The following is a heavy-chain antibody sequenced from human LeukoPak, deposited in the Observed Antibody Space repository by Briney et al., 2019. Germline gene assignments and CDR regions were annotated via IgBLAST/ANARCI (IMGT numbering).Heavy chain of an antibody. CDR1: VGTFSSYA. CDR3: ARDPSGLLWFGEFQNWFDP. CDR2: IIPIFGTA. J-gene: IGHJ5*02. V-gene: IGHV1-69*05. Sequence: LVKVSCKASVGTFSSYAISWVRQAPGQGLEWMGRIIPIFGTANYAQKFQGRVTITTDEATSTAYMEMSSLRSEDTAVYYCARDPSGLLWFGEFQNWFDPWGQGTLVTVSS. D-gene: IGHD3-10*01.